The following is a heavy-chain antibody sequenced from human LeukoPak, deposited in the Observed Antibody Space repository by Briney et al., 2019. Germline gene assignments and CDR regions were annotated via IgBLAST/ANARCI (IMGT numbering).Heavy chain of an antibody. CDR3: AKIKDIVVVPAPYDY. CDR1: GYTFTSYG. J-gene: IGHJ4*02. D-gene: IGHD2-2*01. CDR2: ISGSGGST. V-gene: IGHV3-23*01. Sequence: ASVKVSCKASGYTFTSYGISWVRQAPGKGLEWVSAISGSGGSTYYADSVKGRFTISRDNSKNTLYLQMNSLRAEDTAVYYCAKIKDIVVVPAPYDYWGQGTLVTVSS.